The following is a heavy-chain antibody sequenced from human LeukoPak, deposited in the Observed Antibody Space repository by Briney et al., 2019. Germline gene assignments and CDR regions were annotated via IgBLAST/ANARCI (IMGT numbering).Heavy chain of an antibody. D-gene: IGHD6-19*01. V-gene: IGHV3-53*01. CDR1: GFTISSNY. Sequence: GGSLRLSCTASGFTISSNYKCWVRQAPGKGLEWGSISYSGGSTYYAASVKGRFTISRDHSKNTLYLQMNSLRAEDTAVYYCARNRVGSGWYLDYWGQGTLVTVSS. CDR2: SYSGGST. J-gene: IGHJ4*02. CDR3: ARNRVGSGWYLDY.